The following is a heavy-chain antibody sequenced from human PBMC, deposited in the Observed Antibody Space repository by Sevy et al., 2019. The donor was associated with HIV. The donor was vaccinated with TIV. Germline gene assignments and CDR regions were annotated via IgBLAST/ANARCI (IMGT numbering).Heavy chain of an antibody. CDR1: GLSVTNNG. D-gene: IGHD3-9*01. V-gene: IGHV3-30*18. CDR3: AKDFTGFYGMDV. J-gene: IGHJ6*02. Sequence: GESLKISCEVSGLSVTNNGMHWVRQAPGKGLEWVAVISYDGLNKYYGDSVKGRFIISRDRSKNTLYLQMNILRIEDTAVYYCAKDFTGFYGMDVWGQGTTVTVSS. CDR2: ISYDGLNK.